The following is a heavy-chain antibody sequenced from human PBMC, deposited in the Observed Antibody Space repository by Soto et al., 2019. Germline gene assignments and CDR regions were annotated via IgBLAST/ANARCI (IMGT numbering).Heavy chain of an antibody. CDR2: IYYSGST. D-gene: IGHD3-3*01. CDR3: ARALSDVLSDRDYWYFDL. J-gene: IGHJ2*01. CDR1: GGSISSYY. V-gene: IGHV4-59*08. Sequence: TSETLSLTCTVSGGSISSYYWSWIRQPPGKGLEWIGYIYYSGSTNYNPSLKSRVTISVDTSKNQFSLKLSSVTAAATAVYYCARALSDVLSDRDYWYFDLWGRGTLVNVSS.